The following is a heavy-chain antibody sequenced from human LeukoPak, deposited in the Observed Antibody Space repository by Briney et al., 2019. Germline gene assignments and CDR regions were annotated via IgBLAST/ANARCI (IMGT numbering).Heavy chain of an antibody. CDR2: IYYSGST. D-gene: IGHD3-10*01. CDR1: GGSVSSGSYY. Sequence: SETLSLTCTVSGGSVSSGSYYWSWIRQPPGKGLEWIGYIYYSGSTNYNPSLKSRVTISVDTSKIQFSLKLSSVTAADTAVYYCASTGYYYGSGTTALFDYWGQGTLVTVSS. CDR3: ASTGYYYGSGTTALFDY. J-gene: IGHJ4*02. V-gene: IGHV4-61*01.